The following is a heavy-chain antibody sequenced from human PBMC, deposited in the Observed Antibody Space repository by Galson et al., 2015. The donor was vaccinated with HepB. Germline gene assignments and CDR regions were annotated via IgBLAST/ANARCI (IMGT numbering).Heavy chain of an antibody. CDR1: GFTFRSYW. Sequence: SLRLSCAASGFTFRSYWMSWVRQAPGKGLEWVADIKQDGSEKYYVDSVKGRFTISRDNAKNSLFLQMNTLRAEDTAVYYCARDGIGEGHNYYGFDYWGQGTLVTVSS. CDR2: IKQDGSEK. V-gene: IGHV3-7*03. CDR3: ARDGIGEGHNYYGFDY. J-gene: IGHJ4*02. D-gene: IGHD5-24*01.